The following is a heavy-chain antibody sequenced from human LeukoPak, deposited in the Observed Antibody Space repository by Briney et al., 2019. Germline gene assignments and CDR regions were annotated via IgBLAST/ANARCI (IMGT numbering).Heavy chain of an antibody. Sequence: PSETLSLTCTVSGDSISSSSYYWGWIRQPPGKGLEWIGSIYYTGSTYYNPSLKSRVTISVDTSKNHFSLKLSSVTAADTAVYYCATDRPYGSGTPPGYWGQGSLVTVSS. CDR3: ATDRPYGSGTPPGY. V-gene: IGHV4-39*02. J-gene: IGHJ4*02. D-gene: IGHD3-10*01. CDR2: IYYTGST. CDR1: GDSISSSSYY.